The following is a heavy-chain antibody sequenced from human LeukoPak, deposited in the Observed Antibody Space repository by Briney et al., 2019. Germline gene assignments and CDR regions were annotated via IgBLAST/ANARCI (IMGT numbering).Heavy chain of an antibody. CDR3: ARADRLHGGPYLIGP. Sequence: ASVKVSCKTSGYSFTDYYMHWVRQAPGQGLEWMGWINPNSGGTSSAQKFQGRATMTRDTSITTVYMEVSWLTSDDTAIYYCARADRLHGGPYLIGPWGQGTLVTVSS. CDR1: GYSFTDYY. V-gene: IGHV1-2*02. D-gene: IGHD2-21*01. CDR2: INPNSGGT. J-gene: IGHJ5*02.